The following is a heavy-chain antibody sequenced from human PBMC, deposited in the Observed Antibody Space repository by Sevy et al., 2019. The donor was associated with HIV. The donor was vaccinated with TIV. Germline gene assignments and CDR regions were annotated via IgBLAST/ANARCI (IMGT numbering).Heavy chain of an antibody. CDR2: ISTCNGNT. V-gene: IGHV1-18*01. J-gene: IGHJ6*02. CDR1: GYTFINYG. CDR3: ARDWGKYCSGGRCYSPAFYYYGMDV. Sequence: ASVKVSCKASGYTFINYGMSWVRQAPGQGLEWMGWISTCNGNTNYAQKLQGRVTMTTDTSTSTAYMELRSLRSDDTAVYYCARDWGKYCSGGRCYSPAFYYYGMDVWGQGTTVTVSS. D-gene: IGHD2-15*01.